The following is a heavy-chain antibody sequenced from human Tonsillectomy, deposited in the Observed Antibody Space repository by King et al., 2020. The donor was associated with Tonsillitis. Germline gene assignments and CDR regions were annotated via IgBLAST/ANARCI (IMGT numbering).Heavy chain of an antibody. J-gene: IGHJ6*03. CDR3: ARAAGLYAKPSYVDV. Sequence: QLQESGPGLVKPSETLSLTCTVSGGSISSYYWSWIRQPPGKGLEWIGYIYYSGSTNYNPSLKSRVTISVDTSKNQFSLKLSSVTASDTAVYYWARAAGLYAKPSYVDVWGKGTTVTVSS. V-gene: IGHV4-59*01. D-gene: IGHD2-8*01. CDR2: IYYSGST. CDR1: GGSISSYY.